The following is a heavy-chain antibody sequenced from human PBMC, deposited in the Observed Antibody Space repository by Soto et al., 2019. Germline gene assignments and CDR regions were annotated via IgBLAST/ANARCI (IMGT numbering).Heavy chain of an antibody. CDR1: GFTFSDYF. CDR3: VRDSARIVVVPRVDGDNWLDP. J-gene: IGHJ5*02. D-gene: IGHD2-2*01. V-gene: IGHV3-11*06. Sequence: GGSLRLSSAASGFTFSDYFMSWIRQAPGKGLEWVSFISGSSDNIKYADSVKGRFTISRDNAKNSLYLQMNSLRAEDTAVYYCVRDSARIVVVPRVDGDNWLDPWGQGTLVTVSS. CDR2: ISGSSDNI.